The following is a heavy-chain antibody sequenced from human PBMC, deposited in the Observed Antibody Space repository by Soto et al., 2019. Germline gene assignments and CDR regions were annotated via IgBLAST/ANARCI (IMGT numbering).Heavy chain of an antibody. D-gene: IGHD3-10*01. CDR3: ARVWGGAFEI. J-gene: IGHJ3*02. CDR1: GGSISSYY. V-gene: IGHV4-59*01. Sequence: QVQLQESGPGLVKPSETLSLTCTVSGGSISSYYWSWIRQPPGKGLEWIGYIYYSGSTNYNPSLKSRVTISVDTSKNQGYLMLSSVTAADTGVYYCARVWGGAFEIWGQGTMVTVSA. CDR2: IYYSGST.